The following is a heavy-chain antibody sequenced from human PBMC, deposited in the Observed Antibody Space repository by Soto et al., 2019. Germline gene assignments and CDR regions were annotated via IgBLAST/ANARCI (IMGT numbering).Heavy chain of an antibody. V-gene: IGHV5-51*01. J-gene: IGHJ6*02. Sequence: GESLKISCKDSGSSFTNYWISWVRQMPGKGLEWMGIIYPGDSDTRYNPPFQGQVTISADKSINTAYVQWGSLKASDTGMYFCAIHITTGTKGSYYGMDVWGQGTTFTV. CDR2: IYPGDSDT. D-gene: IGHD1-1*01. CDR1: GSSFTNYW. CDR3: AIHITTGTKGSYYGMDV.